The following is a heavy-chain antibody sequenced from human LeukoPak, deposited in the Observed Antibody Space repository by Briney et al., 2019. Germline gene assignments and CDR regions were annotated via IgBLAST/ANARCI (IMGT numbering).Heavy chain of an antibody. D-gene: IGHD2-2*01. V-gene: IGHV3-23*01. CDR3: AKDLRPYCSSTSCSDAFDI. J-gene: IGHJ3*02. Sequence: GGSLRLSCAASGFTFSSYAMSWVRQAPGKGLEWVSAISGSGGSTYYADSVKGRFTISRDNSKNTLYLQMNSLRAEDTAVYYCAKDLRPYCSSTSCSDAFDIWGQGTMVTVSS. CDR2: ISGSGGST. CDR1: GFTFSSYA.